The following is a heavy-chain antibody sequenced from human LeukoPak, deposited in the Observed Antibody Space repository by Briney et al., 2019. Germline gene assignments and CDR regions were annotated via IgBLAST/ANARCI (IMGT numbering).Heavy chain of an antibody. CDR3: APVGINMDV. CDR1: GGSISSGSYY. CDR2: IYYSGST. V-gene: IGHV4-39*01. J-gene: IGHJ6*03. D-gene: IGHD1-14*01. Sequence: PSETLSLTCTVSGGSISSGSYYWGWIRQPPGKGLEWIGSIYYSGSTYYNPSLKSRVTISVDTSKNQFSLKLSSVTAADTAVYYCAPVGINMDVWGKGTTVTVSS.